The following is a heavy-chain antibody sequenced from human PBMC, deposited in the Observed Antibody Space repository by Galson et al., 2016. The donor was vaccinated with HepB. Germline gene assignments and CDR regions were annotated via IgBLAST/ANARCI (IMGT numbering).Heavy chain of an antibody. D-gene: IGHD6-13*01. Sequence: SLRLSCAASGFSFRNYVMSWVRQAPGKGLEWVSGISGSGGDTYYADSLKGRFTISRDNYRNTLSLQMNSLRAEDTAVYYCARVREQQLLDAFDIWGQGTMVTVSS. CDR2: ISGSGGDT. J-gene: IGHJ3*02. CDR1: GFSFRNYV. V-gene: IGHV3-23*01. CDR3: ARVREQQLLDAFDI.